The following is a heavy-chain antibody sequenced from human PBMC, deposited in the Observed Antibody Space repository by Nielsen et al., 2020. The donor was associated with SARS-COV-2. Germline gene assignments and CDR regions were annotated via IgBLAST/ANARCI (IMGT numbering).Heavy chain of an antibody. CDR2: IIPIFGTA. CDR3: APDGIVGATSADY. CDR1: GGTFSSYA. D-gene: IGHD1-26*01. J-gene: IGHJ4*02. Sequence: SVKVSCKASGGTFSSYAISWVRQAPGQGLEWMGGIIPIFGTANYAQKFQGRVTITADKSTSTAYMGLSSLRSEDTAVYYCAPDGIVGATSADYWGQGTLVTVSS. V-gene: IGHV1-69*06.